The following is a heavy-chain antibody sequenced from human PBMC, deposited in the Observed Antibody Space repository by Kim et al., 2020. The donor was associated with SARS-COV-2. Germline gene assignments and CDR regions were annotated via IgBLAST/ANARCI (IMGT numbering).Heavy chain of an antibody. D-gene: IGHD4-17*01. CDR1: GFTFSSYA. V-gene: IGHV3-30-3*01. CDR3: ARTEAPPYGDYQDYYGMDV. CDR2: ISYDGSNK. Sequence: GGSLRLSCAASGFTFSSYAMHWVRQAPGKGLEWVAVISYDGSNKYYADSVKGRFTISRDNSKNTLYLQMNSLRAEDTAVYYCARTEAPPYGDYQDYYGMDVWGQGTTVTVSS. J-gene: IGHJ6*02.